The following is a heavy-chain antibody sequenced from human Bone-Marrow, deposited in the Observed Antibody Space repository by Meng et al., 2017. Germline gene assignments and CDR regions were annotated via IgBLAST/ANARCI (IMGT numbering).Heavy chain of an antibody. J-gene: IGHJ5*02. CDR2: MYHSGTT. CDR3: ARHRDGYGWFDP. D-gene: IGHD5-24*01. Sequence: QVQLQESGPGLVKPSGTLSPTFAVSGGSISSSKWWNGVRQPPGKGLEWIGEMYHSGTTSYNPSLKSRSTISVDKSKNQFSLKLSSVTAADMAVYYCARHRDGYGWFDPWGQGTLVTVSS. CDR1: GGSISSSKW. V-gene: IGHV4-4*02.